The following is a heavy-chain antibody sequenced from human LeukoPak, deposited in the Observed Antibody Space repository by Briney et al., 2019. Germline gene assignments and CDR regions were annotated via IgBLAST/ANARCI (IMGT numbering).Heavy chain of an antibody. CDR3: ASRYCSSTSCSEGYNWFDP. CDR2: INHSGST. D-gene: IGHD2-2*01. CDR1: GGSYSGYY. Sequence: SETLSLTCAVYGGSYSGYYWSWIRQPPGKGLEWIGEINHSGSTNYNPSLKSRVTISVDTSKNQFSLKLTSVTAADTAVYYCASRYCSSTSCSEGYNWFDPWGQGILVTVSS. J-gene: IGHJ5*02. V-gene: IGHV4-34*01.